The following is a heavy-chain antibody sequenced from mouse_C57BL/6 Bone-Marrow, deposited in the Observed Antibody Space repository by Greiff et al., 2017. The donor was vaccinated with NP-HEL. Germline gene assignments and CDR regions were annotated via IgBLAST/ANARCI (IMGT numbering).Heavy chain of an antibody. V-gene: IGHV5-6*02. D-gene: IGHD1-1*01. Sequence: EVMLVESGGDLVKPGGSLKLSCAASGFTFSSYGMSWVRQTPDKRLEWVATISSGGSYTYYPDSVKGRFTISRDNAKNTLYLQMSSLKSEDTAMYYCARLLRYAMDYWGQGTSVTVSS. CDR3: ARLLRYAMDY. J-gene: IGHJ4*01. CDR1: GFTFSSYG. CDR2: ISSGGSYT.